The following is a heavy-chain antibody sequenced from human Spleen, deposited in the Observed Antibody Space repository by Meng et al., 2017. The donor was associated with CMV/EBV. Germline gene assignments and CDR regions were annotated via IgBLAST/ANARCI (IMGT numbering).Heavy chain of an antibody. CDR3: ARSLGFLEDY. V-gene: IGHV3-11*04. CDR1: GFIFSDHY. CDR2: IGSSVNTI. Sequence: GESLKISCAASGFIFSDHYMSWIRQAPGKGLEWVSYIGSSVNTISYADSVKGRFTISRDNTKNLLYLQMNSLRAEDTAVYYCARSLGFLEDYWGQGTLVTVSS. D-gene: IGHD3-3*01. J-gene: IGHJ4*02.